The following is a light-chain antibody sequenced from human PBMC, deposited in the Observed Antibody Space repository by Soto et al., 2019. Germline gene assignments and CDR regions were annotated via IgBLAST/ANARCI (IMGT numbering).Light chain of an antibody. CDR2: GSS. V-gene: IGKV1-27*01. J-gene: IGKJ3*01. CDR3: QKYNRVPET. CDR1: QDIGNY. Sequence: DIQMTQSPSSLSASVGDRVTITCRASQDIGNYLAWYQQKPGKVPKLLIYGSSTLYSGVPSRFSGGGSGTDFTLTISSLQPEDVATYYCQKYNRVPETFGPGTKVDIK.